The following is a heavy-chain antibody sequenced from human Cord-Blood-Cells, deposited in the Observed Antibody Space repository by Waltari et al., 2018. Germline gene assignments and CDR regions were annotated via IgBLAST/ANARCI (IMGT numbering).Heavy chain of an antibody. CDR1: GGPISSSSYY. D-gene: IGHD1-26*01. Sequence: QLQLQESGPGLVKPSETLSLTCTVAGGPISSSSYYWGWIRQPPGKGLEWIGSIYYSGSTYYNPSLKSRVTISVDTSKNQFSLKLSSVTAADTAVYYCARHLRIVGATDYWGQGTLVTVSS. J-gene: IGHJ4*02. CDR2: IYYSGST. V-gene: IGHV4-39*01. CDR3: ARHLRIVGATDY.